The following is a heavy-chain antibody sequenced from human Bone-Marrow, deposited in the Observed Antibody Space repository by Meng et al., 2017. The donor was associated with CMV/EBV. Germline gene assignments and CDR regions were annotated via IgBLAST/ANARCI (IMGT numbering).Heavy chain of an antibody. CDR2: INPDSGDT. J-gene: IGHJ4*02. CDR3: ASSGYSSGSDY. CDR1: GYTFTGYY. Sequence: ASVKVSCKASGYTFTGYYMHWVRQAPGQGLEWMGWINPDSGDTIYAQKFHGRVTMTRDTSIRTSYMELSRLRSDDTAVYYCASSGYSSGSDYWGQGTLVTVSS. V-gene: IGHV1-2*02. D-gene: IGHD6-19*01.